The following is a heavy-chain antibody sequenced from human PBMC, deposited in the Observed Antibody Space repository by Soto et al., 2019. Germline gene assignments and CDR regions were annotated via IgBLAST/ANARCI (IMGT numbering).Heavy chain of an antibody. D-gene: IGHD3-9*01. Sequence: SETQSLTSTFSGFAHSGRNNYWGWVRQPPGKGLEYIGSIYSGGSTYYNPSLKSRVTLSVDATQNQFSLRLTSVTAADTAVYYCARRHSATWLFDYWGLGTLVTVSS. CDR3: ARRHSATWLFDY. CDR2: IYSGGST. CDR1: GFAHSGRNNY. V-gene: IGHV4-39*01. J-gene: IGHJ4*02.